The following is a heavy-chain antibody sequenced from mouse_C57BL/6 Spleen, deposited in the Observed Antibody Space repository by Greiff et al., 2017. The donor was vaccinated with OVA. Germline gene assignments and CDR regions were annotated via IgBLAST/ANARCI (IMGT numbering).Heavy chain of an antibody. V-gene: IGHV1-59*01. D-gene: IGHD1-1*01. Sequence: QVQLQQSGAELVRPGTSVKLSCKASGYTFTSYWMHWVKQRPGQGLEWIGVIDPSDSYTNYNQKFKGKATLTVDTSSSTAYMQLSSLTSEDSAVYYCARDYYGSSTERYFDVWGTGTTVTVSS. J-gene: IGHJ1*03. CDR2: IDPSDSYT. CDR3: ARDYYGSSTERYFDV. CDR1: GYTFTSYW.